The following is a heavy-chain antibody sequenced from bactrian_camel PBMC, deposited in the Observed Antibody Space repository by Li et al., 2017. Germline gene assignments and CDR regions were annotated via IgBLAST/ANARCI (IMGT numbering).Heavy chain of an antibody. Sequence: VQLVESGGGSVQAGGSLRLSCVASGATQDIGCMGWFRQVPGLEREGIGPIDSDGITTYADSVKGRFTISQDNAKNTVYLQMNNLQPEDTAMYYCAEGRGSRGEHCYSLNYWGQGTQVTVSS. CDR2: IDSDGIT. V-gene: IGHV3S53*01. D-gene: IGHD6*01. J-gene: IGHJ4*01. CDR1: GATQDIGC. CDR3: AEGRGSRGEHCYSLNY.